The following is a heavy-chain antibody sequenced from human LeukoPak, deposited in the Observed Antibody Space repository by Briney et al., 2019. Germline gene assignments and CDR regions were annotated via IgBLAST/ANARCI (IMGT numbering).Heavy chain of an antibody. CDR1: GLSVSGNY. J-gene: IGHJ4*02. CDR3: TYGDYPLTY. CDR2: IYSDGKT. Sequence: GGSLRLSCTAAGLSVSGNYWHWVRQAPGKALEWVSIIYSDGKTLYTKSVKGRFTFSRDKSKNTFYLQMNSLRAEDTAVYFCTYGDYPLTYWGQGTLVTVSS. D-gene: IGHD4-17*01. V-gene: IGHV3-66*01.